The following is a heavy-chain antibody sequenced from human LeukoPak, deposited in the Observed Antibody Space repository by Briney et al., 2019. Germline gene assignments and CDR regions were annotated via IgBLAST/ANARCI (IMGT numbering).Heavy chain of an antibody. CDR2: ISGSGGST. V-gene: IGHV3-23*01. CDR1: GFTFSSYA. CDR3: AKVAITFGGVIVPTSLYYFDY. Sequence: GGSLRLSCAASGFTFSSYAMSWVRQAPGKGLEWVSAISGSGGSTYYADSVKGRFTISRDNSKNTLYLQMNSLRAEDTAVYYCAKVAITFGGVIVPTSLYYFDYWGQGTLVTVSS. J-gene: IGHJ4*02. D-gene: IGHD3-16*02.